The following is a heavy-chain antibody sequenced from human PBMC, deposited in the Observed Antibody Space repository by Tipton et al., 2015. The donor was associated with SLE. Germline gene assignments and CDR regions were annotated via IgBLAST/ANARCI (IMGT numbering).Heavy chain of an antibody. CDR2: IYYSGST. D-gene: IGHD3-10*01. Sequence: TLSLTCTVSGGSISSYYWGWIRQPPGKGLEWIGYIYYSGSTNYNPSLKSRVTISVDTSKNQFSLKPSSVTAADTAVYYCARDPGNDQDYWYFDLWGRGTLVTVSS. CDR1: GGSISSYY. CDR3: ARDPGNDQDYWYFDL. J-gene: IGHJ2*01. V-gene: IGHV4-59*01.